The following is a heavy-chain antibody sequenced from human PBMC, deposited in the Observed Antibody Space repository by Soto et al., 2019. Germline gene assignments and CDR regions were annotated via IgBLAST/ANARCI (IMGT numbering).Heavy chain of an antibody. CDR1: GGSFSGFF. V-gene: IGHV4-59*05. D-gene: IGHD3-16*01. J-gene: IGHJ5*02. CDR2: IFYTGDT. CDR3: ARDTNSLDP. Sequence: ETLSLTCAVYGGSFSGFFWGWIRQPPGKGLEWIGSIFYTGDTYYNPSLKSRITMSVDTSRNQFSLKLTSLTAADTAVYYCARDTNSLDPWGQGTLVTVSS.